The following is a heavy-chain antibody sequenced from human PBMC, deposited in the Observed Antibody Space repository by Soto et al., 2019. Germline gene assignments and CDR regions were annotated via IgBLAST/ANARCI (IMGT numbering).Heavy chain of an antibody. Sequence: SVKVSCKASGYTFTGYYMHWVRQAPGQGLEWMGGIIPIFGTANYAQKFQGRVTITADESTSTAYMELSSLRSEDTAVYYCAETPRKRSSYYYGMDVWGQGTTVTVSS. J-gene: IGHJ6*02. CDR3: AETPRKRSSYYYGMDV. CDR2: IIPIFGTA. CDR1: GYTFTGYY. V-gene: IGHV1-69*13. D-gene: IGHD2-2*01.